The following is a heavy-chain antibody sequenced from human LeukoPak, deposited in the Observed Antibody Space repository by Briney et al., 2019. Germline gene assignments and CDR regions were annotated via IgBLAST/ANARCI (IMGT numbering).Heavy chain of an antibody. J-gene: IGHJ4*02. V-gene: IGHV3-11*01. CDR2: ISSSGSTI. CDR3: ARQATISYSSSWCAEARAQIYFDY. CDR1: GFTFSDYY. Sequence: PGGSLSLSCAASGFTFSDYYMSWIRQAPGKGLEWVSYISSSGSTIYYADSVKGRFTISRDNAKNSLYLQMNSLRAEDTAVDYCARQATISYSSSWCAEARAQIYFDYWGQGTLVTVSS. D-gene: IGHD6-13*01.